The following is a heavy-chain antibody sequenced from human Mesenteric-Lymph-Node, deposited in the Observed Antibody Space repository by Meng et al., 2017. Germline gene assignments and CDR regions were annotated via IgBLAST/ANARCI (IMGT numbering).Heavy chain of an antibody. CDR2: LYSGGTI. CDR3: ARVRDGHNAVHDH. J-gene: IGHJ5*02. D-gene: IGHD5-24*01. CDR1: GFTVSSNY. Sequence: EVQLVESGGGSIQPGGSLRLSCAAAGFTVSSNYMSWVRQARGKGLEWVSVLYSGGTIYYADSVKGRFTISRDNSKNTLYLQMNSLRAEDTAVYYCARVRDGHNAVHDHWGQGTLVTVSS. V-gene: IGHV3-53*01.